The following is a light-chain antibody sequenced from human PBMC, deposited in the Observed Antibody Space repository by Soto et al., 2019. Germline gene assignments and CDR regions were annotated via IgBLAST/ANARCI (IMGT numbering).Light chain of an antibody. Sequence: QSALTQPPSASGSPGQSVAISCTGTSSDVGAYNFVSWYQHHPGKAPKLIIYDVTKRPSGVPDRFSGSKSGNTASLTVFGLQAEDEGDYYCTSYAGNNNLLFGVGTKLTVL. J-gene: IGLJ2*01. CDR2: DVT. CDR3: TSYAGNNNLL. V-gene: IGLV2-8*01. CDR1: SSDVGAYNF.